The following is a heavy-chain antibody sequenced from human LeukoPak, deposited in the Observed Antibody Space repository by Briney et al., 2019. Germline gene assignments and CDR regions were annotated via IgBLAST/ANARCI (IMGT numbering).Heavy chain of an antibody. Sequence: RRSLSPSSPPSGFTLTSYAMSWVRHAPGKGLEWVSAISSSGGRTNYADSVQSRFTIYRDNSKNTLYLQMNSLRAEDTAVYYRAKDTAFVYGDSTYYFDYWGQGTLVTVSS. CDR3: AKDTAFVYGDSTYYFDY. V-gene: IGHV3-23*01. CDR2: ISSSGGRT. D-gene: IGHD4-17*01. CDR1: GFTLTSYA. J-gene: IGHJ4*02.